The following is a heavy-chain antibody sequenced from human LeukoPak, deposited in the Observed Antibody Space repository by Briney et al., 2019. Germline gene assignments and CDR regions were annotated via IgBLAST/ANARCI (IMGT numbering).Heavy chain of an antibody. Sequence: SVKVSCKASGGTFSSYAISWVRQAPGQGLEWMGGIIPIFGTANYAQKFQGRVTITADESTSTAYMELSSLRSEDTAVYYCASGYCSSTSCYREPYYYGMDVWGQGTTVTVSS. CDR3: ASGYCSSTSCYREPYYYGMDV. D-gene: IGHD2-2*02. J-gene: IGHJ6*02. CDR2: IIPIFGTA. V-gene: IGHV1-69*13. CDR1: GGTFSSYA.